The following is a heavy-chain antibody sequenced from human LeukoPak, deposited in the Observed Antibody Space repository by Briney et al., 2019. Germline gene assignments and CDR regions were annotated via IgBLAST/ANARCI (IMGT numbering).Heavy chain of an antibody. CDR3: ARGVARGYGSPRFDY. J-gene: IGHJ4*02. CDR1: GFTVSSNY. D-gene: IGHD5-12*01. CDR2: IYSGGST. Sequence: GGSLRLSCAASGFTVSSNYMNWVRQAPGKGLEWVSVIYSGGSTYYADSVKGRFTISRDNSKNTLYLQMNSLRAEDTAVYYCARGVARGYGSPRFDYWGQGTRVTVSS. V-gene: IGHV3-53*01.